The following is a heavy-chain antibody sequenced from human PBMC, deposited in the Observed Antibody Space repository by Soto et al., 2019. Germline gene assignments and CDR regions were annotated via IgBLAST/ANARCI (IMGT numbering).Heavy chain of an antibody. CDR2: VYSTGGT. Sequence: QVQLQQSGPGLVKPSETLSLTCSVSSGPTSSHNWGWIRQTPGRGLEWIGYVYSTGGTSYNPSLNSRVTISADTSTNHISLKLTSVTAADTAVYYCVRQGIGKLHGLVDVWGQGTTVRVSS. CDR3: VRQGIGKLHGLVDV. D-gene: IGHD1-7*01. V-gene: IGHV4-59*08. J-gene: IGHJ6*02. CDR1: SGPTSSHN.